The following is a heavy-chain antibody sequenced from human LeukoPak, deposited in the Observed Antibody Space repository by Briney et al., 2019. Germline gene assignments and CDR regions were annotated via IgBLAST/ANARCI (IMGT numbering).Heavy chain of an antibody. Sequence: PSETLSLTCTVSGGSISSYYWSWIRQPPGKGLEWIGYIYYSGSTNYNPSLKSRVTISVDTSKNQFSLKLSSVTAADTAVYYCARAPQYYDILTGYPYYFDYWGQGTLITVS. J-gene: IGHJ4*02. V-gene: IGHV4-59*01. D-gene: IGHD3-9*01. CDR2: IYYSGST. CDR3: ARAPQYYDILTGYPYYFDY. CDR1: GGSISSYY.